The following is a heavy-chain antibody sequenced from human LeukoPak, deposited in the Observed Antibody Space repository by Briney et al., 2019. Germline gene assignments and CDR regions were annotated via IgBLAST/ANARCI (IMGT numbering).Heavy chain of an antibody. CDR1: GYTFTGYY. D-gene: IGHD6-6*01. Sequence: ASVKVSCKASGYTFTGYYMHWVRQAPGQGLEWMGWINPNSGNTGYAQKFQGRVTMTRNTSISTAYMELSSLRSEDTAVYYCARGASSVSWDYWGQGTLVTVSS. CDR2: INPNSGNT. V-gene: IGHV1-8*02. J-gene: IGHJ4*02. CDR3: ARGASSVSWDY.